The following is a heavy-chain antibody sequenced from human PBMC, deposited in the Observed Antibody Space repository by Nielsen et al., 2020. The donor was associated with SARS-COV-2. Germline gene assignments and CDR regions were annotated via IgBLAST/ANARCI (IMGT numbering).Heavy chain of an antibody. CDR1: GGSVSSGSHY. CDR2: IFYRGST. D-gene: IGHD5-12*01. J-gene: IGHJ4*02. CDR3: ARGGYTIYDFDS. V-gene: IGHV4-61*01. Sequence: SETLSLTCIVSGGSVSSGSHYWSWIRQPPGKGLEWIGYIFYRGSTNYNPSFQSRVNISVDTSKNQFSLKLSSVTAADTAIYYCARGGYTIYDFDSWGQGTLVTVSS.